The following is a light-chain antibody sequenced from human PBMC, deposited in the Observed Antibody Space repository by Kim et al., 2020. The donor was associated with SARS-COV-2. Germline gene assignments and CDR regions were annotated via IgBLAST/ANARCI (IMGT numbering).Light chain of an antibody. CDR2: DVS. CDR3: CSYAGSYTYV. CDR1: SSDVGGYNY. V-gene: IGLV2-11*01. J-gene: IGLJ1*01. Sequence: GQSVTISCTGTSSDVGGYNYVSWYQQNPGKAPKLMTYDVSKRPSGVPDRFSGSKSGNTASLTISGLQAEDEADYYCCSYAGSYTYVFGTGTKVTVL.